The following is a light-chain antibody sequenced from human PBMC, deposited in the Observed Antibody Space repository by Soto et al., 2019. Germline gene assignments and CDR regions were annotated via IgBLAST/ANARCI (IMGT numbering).Light chain of an antibody. CDR2: AAS. Sequence: THTTNSPSSLSASLGYRVPITCRASLGISDYLAWYQQKPGKVPRLLIYAASTLHSGVPSRFNGSGSGTDFTLTISSLQPEDFATYYCQQSFGTPLTFGGGTKVDIK. CDR1: LGISDY. V-gene: IGKV1-27*01. J-gene: IGKJ4*01. CDR3: QQSFGTPLT.